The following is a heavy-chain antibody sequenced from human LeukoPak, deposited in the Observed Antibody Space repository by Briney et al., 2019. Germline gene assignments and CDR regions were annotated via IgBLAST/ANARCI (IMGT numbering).Heavy chain of an antibody. J-gene: IGHJ4*02. V-gene: IGHV3-30*04. D-gene: IGHD6-19*01. Sequence: PGTSLRLSCAASGFTFSNYAMHWVRQGPGKGLEWVAIMSNDGSNEKYADSVRGRFTISRDNAKNSLYLQMNSLRAEDTALYYCAKDITSSGWYEVFDYWGQGTLVTVSS. CDR2: MSNDGSNE. CDR3: AKDITSSGWYEVFDY. CDR1: GFTFSNYA.